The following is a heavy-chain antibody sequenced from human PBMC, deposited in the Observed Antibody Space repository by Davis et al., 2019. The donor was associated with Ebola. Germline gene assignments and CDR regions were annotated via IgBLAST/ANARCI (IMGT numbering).Heavy chain of an antibody. CDR2: IIPIFGTA. J-gene: IGHJ4*02. CDR3: ARVQGYCTSTRCYTLGGCDY. Sequence: AASVKVSCKASGGTFGSYAISWVRQAPGQGLEWMGGIIPIFGTANYAQKFQGRVTITADESTSTAYMELSSLRSEDTAVYYCARVQGYCTSTRCYTLGGCDYWGQGTLVTVSS. D-gene: IGHD2-2*02. CDR1: GGTFGSYA. V-gene: IGHV1-69*13.